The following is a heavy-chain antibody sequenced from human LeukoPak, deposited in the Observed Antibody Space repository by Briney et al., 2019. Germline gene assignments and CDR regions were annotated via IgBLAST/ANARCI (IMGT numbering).Heavy chain of an antibody. V-gene: IGHV5-10-1*01. CDR1: GYMFTSYW. CDR3: TRRGYSGDAFDI. J-gene: IGHJ3*02. CDR2: IDPSDSYN. D-gene: IGHD5-12*01. Sequence: ESLKISCKGSGYMFTSYWISWVRQMPGKGLEWMGRIDPSDSYNKYSPSCQGHVTISADKSVSTGYLQWSSLKASDTAMYYCTRRGYSGDAFDIWGKGTMVTVSS.